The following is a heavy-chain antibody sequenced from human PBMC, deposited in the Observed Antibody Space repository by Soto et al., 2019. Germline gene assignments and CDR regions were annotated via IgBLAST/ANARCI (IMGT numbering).Heavy chain of an antibody. Sequence: QVQLQESGPGLVKPSQTLSLTCTVSGGSISSGGYYWSWIRQHPGKGLEWIGYIYYSGSTYYNPSLKSRVTTSVDTSKNQFSLKLSSVTAADTAVYDCARDAGFAGTPAFDIWGQGTMVTVSS. CDR3: ARDAGFAGTPAFDI. CDR1: GGSISSGGYY. D-gene: IGHD2-15*01. V-gene: IGHV4-31*03. CDR2: IYYSGST. J-gene: IGHJ3*02.